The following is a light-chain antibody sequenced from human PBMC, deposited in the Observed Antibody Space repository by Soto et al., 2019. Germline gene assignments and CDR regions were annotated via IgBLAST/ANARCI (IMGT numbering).Light chain of an antibody. CDR3: QQFAKSST. CDR1: HNIERW. V-gene: IGKV1-5*01. J-gene: IGKJ1*01. Sequence: IQMTQSPSTLSASVGDRVTITCRASHNIERWMAWYQQKRGSAPSLLIFDATTLHSGVPSRFSGGGSGTEFTLTINGLQPDDFATYYCQQFAKSSTFGQGTKVDIK. CDR2: DAT.